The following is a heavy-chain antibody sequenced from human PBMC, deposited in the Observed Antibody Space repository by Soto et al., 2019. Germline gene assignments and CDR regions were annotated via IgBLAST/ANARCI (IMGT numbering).Heavy chain of an antibody. CDR2: IYYTGST. CDR1: GGSVSSESHY. J-gene: IGHJ6*02. Sequence: PSETLSLTCTVSGGSVSSESHYWSWIRRTPGKGLEWIGYIYYTGSTNYNPSLKGRVTMSVDTSRDQVSLRLRSVTRADTAAYYCARDQYDFRSGSYYYAMEVWGQGTKVTVSS. D-gene: IGHD3-3*01. CDR3: ARDQYDFRSGSYYYAMEV. V-gene: IGHV4-61*01.